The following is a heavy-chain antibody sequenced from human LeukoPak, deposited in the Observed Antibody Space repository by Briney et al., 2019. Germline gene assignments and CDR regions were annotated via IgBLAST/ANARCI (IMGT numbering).Heavy chain of an antibody. Sequence: GGSLRLSCAASGFTFSSYWMSWVRQAPGKGLEWVANIKQDGSEKYYVDSVKGRFTISRDKAKNSLYLQMNSLRAEDTAVYYCAREGITMVRGYLRWFDPWGQGTLVTVSS. D-gene: IGHD3-10*01. CDR1: GFTFSSYW. J-gene: IGHJ5*02. CDR2: IKQDGSEK. V-gene: IGHV3-7*03. CDR3: AREGITMVRGYLRWFDP.